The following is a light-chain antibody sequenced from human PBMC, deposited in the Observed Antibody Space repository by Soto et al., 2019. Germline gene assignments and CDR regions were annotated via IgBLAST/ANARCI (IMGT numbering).Light chain of an antibody. V-gene: IGKV1-5*01. CDR1: QNIYRW. J-gene: IGKJ1*01. CDR2: DAS. CDR3: QHYSGYPWT. Sequence: DIQMTQSPSTLSASVGDRVTITCRASQNIYRWLAWYQQKPGKAPNLLIYDASSLQSGVPSRFSGSGSGTEFTLTIGSLHPDDFGTYSCQHYSGYPWTFGQGTKVEIK.